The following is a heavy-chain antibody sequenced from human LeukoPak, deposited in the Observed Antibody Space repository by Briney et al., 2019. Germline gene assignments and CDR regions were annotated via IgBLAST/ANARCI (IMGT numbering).Heavy chain of an antibody. Sequence: GGSLRLSCTASGFTFGDYAMSWFSQAPGKGLEWVGFIRSKAYGGTTEYAASVKGRYSISRDDSKSIAYLQMNGLKTEDTAVYYCTREQVGATENFDYWGQGTLVTVSS. V-gene: IGHV3-49*03. J-gene: IGHJ4*02. D-gene: IGHD1-26*01. CDR1: GFTFGDYA. CDR2: IRSKAYGGTT. CDR3: TREQVGATENFDY.